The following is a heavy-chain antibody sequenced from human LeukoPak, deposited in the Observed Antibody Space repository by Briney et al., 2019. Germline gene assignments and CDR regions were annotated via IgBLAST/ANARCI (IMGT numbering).Heavy chain of an antibody. D-gene: IGHD3-10*01. Sequence: ASVKVSCKASGYTFTGYYMHWVRQAPGQGLEWMGWINPNSGGTNYAQKFQGRVTMTRDTSISTAYMELSRLRSDDTAVYYCAGATYGSGPNWFDPWGQGTLVTVSS. CDR3: AGATYGSGPNWFDP. CDR2: INPNSGGT. J-gene: IGHJ5*02. CDR1: GYTFTGYY. V-gene: IGHV1-2*02.